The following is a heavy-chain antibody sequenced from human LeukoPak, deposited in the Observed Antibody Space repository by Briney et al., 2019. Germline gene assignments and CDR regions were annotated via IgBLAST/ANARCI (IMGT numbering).Heavy chain of an antibody. V-gene: IGHV3-30*18. D-gene: IGHD6-13*01. CDR1: GFTFNNYG. Sequence: PGGSLRLSCAASGFTFNNYGMHYVRQAPGKGLEWVAVISDDGRNKNYADSVKGRFTISRDSSNNTLYLQMNSLLAEDTCVYSCAKGRQTTASGTFDFRGQGTLVTVSS. J-gene: IGHJ4*02. CDR3: AKGRQTTASGTFDF. CDR2: ISDDGRNK.